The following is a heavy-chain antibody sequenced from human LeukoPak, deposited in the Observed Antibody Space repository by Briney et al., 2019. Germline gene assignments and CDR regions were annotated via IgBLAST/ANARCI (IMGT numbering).Heavy chain of an antibody. CDR3: AREPPDSSGWD. V-gene: IGHV3-23*01. CDR1: GFTFSSYA. J-gene: IGHJ4*02. CDR2: ISGSGGST. D-gene: IGHD6-19*01. Sequence: PGGSLRLSCAASGFTFSSYAMSWVRQAPGKGLEWVSTISGSGGSTYYADSVKGRFTISRDNAKNSLYLQMNSLRAEDTAVYYCAREPPDSSGWDWGQGTLVTVSS.